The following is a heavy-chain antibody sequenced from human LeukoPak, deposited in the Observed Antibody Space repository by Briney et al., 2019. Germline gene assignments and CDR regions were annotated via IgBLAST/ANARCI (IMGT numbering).Heavy chain of an antibody. D-gene: IGHD2-21*02. CDR3: ARDPCGGDCYSAGDGLY. CDR2: IIPIFGTA. CDR1: GGTFSSYA. V-gene: IGHV1-69*01. J-gene: IGHJ4*02. Sequence: SAKVSCKASGGTFSSYAISWVRQAPGQGLEWMGGIIPIFGTANYAQKFQGRVTITADESTSTAYMELSSLRSEDTAVYYCARDPCGGDCYSAGDGLYWGQGTLVTVSS.